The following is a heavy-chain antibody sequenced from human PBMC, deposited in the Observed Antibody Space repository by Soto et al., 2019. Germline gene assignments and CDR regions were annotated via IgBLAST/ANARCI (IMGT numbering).Heavy chain of an antibody. D-gene: IGHD6-13*01. Sequence: GGSLRLSCAASGFTYSSYVMSWVRQAPGKGLEWVSSISTSGGGTHYADSVKGRFIISRDNSESTLQLQMNSLRADDTAVYYCAKSKRGIPAAPYPEYFQEWGQGTLVTVSS. CDR1: GFTYSSYV. CDR2: ISTSGGGT. J-gene: IGHJ1*01. CDR3: AKSKRGIPAAPYPEYFQE. V-gene: IGHV3-23*01.